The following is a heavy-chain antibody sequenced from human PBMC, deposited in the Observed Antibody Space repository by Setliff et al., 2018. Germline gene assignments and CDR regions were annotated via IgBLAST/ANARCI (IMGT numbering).Heavy chain of an antibody. J-gene: IGHJ4*02. CDR2: IKSKTDGGTT. V-gene: IGHV3-15*01. D-gene: IGHD4-17*01. CDR3: STLTTVTTSPL. CDR1: GFSFSRHW. Sequence: LRLSCVVSGFSFSRHWMSWVRQAPGKGLEWVGRIKSKTDGGTTDYAAPVKGRFTISRDDSKNTLYLQMNSLETEDTAVYYCSTLTTVTTSPLWGQGTLVTVSS.